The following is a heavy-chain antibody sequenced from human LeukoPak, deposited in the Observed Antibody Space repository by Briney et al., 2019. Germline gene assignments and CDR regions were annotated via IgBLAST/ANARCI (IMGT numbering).Heavy chain of an antibody. CDR1: EFTFSSYS. CDR2: IGSSSTSI. D-gene: IGHD2-15*01. V-gene: IGHV3-21*01. J-gene: IGHJ3*02. Sequence: GGYLRLSCAASEFTFSSYSMNWVRQAPGKGLEWVSSIGSSSTSIYYAGSVKGRFTISRDNAKNSLYLQMNSLRAEDSAVYYCAREHSEAFDIWGQGTMVTVSS. CDR3: AREHSEAFDI.